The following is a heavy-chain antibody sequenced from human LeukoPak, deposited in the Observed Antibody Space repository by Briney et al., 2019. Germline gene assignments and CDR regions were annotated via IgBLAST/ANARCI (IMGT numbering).Heavy chain of an antibody. Sequence: GGSLRLSCAASGYTFSSYAMSWVRQAPGKGLEWVSDISGSGGSTYYADSVKGRFTISRDNSKSTLYLQMNSLRAEDTAVYYCAKAVAVTDLFDYWGQGTLVTVSS. CDR2: ISGSGGST. V-gene: IGHV3-23*01. CDR3: AKAVAVTDLFDY. CDR1: GYTFSSYA. J-gene: IGHJ4*02. D-gene: IGHD6-19*01.